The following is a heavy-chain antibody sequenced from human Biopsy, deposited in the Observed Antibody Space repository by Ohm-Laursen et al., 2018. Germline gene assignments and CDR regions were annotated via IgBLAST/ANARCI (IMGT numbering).Heavy chain of an antibody. CDR3: ARRGSGGRSFDH. CDR2: ISDSGST. J-gene: IGHJ4*02. CDR1: GGSISSFY. D-gene: IGHD2-15*01. V-gene: IGHV4-59*08. Sequence: SETLSLTCAVSGGSISSFYWTWIRQPPGKGPEWIGDISDSGSTNYKPSLKIRVIISVDTSKNLFSLNLSSVTAADTAVYYCARRGSGGRSFDHWGQGTLVTVSS.